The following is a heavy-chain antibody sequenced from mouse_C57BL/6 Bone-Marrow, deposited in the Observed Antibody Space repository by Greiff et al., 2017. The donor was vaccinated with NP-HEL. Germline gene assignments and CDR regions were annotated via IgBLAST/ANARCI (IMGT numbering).Heavy chain of an antibody. CDR2: IDPSDSYT. J-gene: IGHJ4*01. V-gene: IGHV1-59*01. CDR1: GYTFTSYW. Sequence: VQLQQPGAELVRPGTSVKLSCKASGYTFTSYWMHWVKQRPGQGLEWIGVIDPSDSYTNYNQKFKGKATLTVDTSSSTAYMQLSSLTSEDSAVYYCARGDYGSSYEYYAMDYWGQGTSVTVSS. D-gene: IGHD1-1*01. CDR3: ARGDYGSSYEYYAMDY.